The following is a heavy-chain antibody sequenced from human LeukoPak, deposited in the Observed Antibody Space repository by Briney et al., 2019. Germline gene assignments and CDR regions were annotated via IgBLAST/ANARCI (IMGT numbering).Heavy chain of an antibody. CDR1: GYTFTSYY. V-gene: IGHV1-46*01. D-gene: IGHD4-17*01. CDR3: ARDGRYGDYVGGFDY. CDR2: INPSGGSS. Sequence: ASVKVSCKASGYTFTSYYMHWVRQAPGQGLEWMGIINPSGGSSSYAQKFQGRVTMTRDTSTSTVYMELSSLRSEDTAVYYCARDGRYGDYVGGFDYWGQGTLVTVSS. J-gene: IGHJ4*02.